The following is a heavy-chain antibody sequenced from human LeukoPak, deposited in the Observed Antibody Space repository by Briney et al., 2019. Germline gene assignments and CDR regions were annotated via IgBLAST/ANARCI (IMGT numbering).Heavy chain of an antibody. CDR1: GGSISSSSYY. D-gene: IGHD3-9*01. J-gene: IGHJ5*02. CDR3: ARRTDYDILTGFAPNWFDP. V-gene: IGHV4-39*01. Sequence: KPSETLSLTCTVSGGSISSSSYYWGWIRQPPGKGLEWIGSIYYSGSTYYNPSLKSRVTISVDTSKNQFSLKLSSVTAADTAVYYYARRTDYDILTGFAPNWFDPWGQGTLVTVSS. CDR2: IYYSGST.